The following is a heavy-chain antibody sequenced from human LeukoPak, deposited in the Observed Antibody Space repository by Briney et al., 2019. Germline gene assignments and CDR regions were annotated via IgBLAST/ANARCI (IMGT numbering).Heavy chain of an antibody. J-gene: IGHJ4*02. CDR2: ISSSGSTI. D-gene: IGHD6-13*01. CDR3: ARGGQQLVRGAQLCFDY. CDR1: GFTFSSYE. V-gene: IGHV3-48*03. Sequence: PGGSLRLSCAASGFTFSSYEMNWVRQAPGKGLERVSYISSSGSTIYYADSVKGRFTISRDNAKNSLYLQMNSLRAEDMALYYCARGGQQLVRGAQLCFDYWGQGTLVTVSS.